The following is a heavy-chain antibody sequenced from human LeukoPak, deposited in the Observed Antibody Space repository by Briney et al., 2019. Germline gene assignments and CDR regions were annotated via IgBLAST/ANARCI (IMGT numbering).Heavy chain of an antibody. D-gene: IGHD1-26*01. CDR3: ARLVSGVAPDY. Sequence: SETLSLTCAVYGGSFSGYYWSWIRQPPGKGLEWIGEINHSGSTNYNPSLKSRVTISVDTSKNQFSLKLSSVTAADTAVYYCARLVSGVAPDYWGQGTLVTVSS. V-gene: IGHV4-34*01. CDR2: INHSGST. CDR1: GGSFSGYY. J-gene: IGHJ4*02.